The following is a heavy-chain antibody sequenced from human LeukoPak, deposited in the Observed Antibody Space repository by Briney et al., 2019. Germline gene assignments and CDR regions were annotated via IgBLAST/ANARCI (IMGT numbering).Heavy chain of an antibody. V-gene: IGHV3-53*01. CDR1: GFTVSSTY. D-gene: IGHD5-24*01. CDR3: AKGGLRDGYSYAS. J-gene: IGHJ5*02. CDR2: IYGGGGT. Sequence: PGGSLRLSCAASGFTVSSTYMTWVRQAPGKGLEWVSVIYGGGGTYYGDSVKGRFTISRDNSKNTLSLQMNSLRAADTAVYYCAKGGLRDGYSYASWGQGTLITVSS.